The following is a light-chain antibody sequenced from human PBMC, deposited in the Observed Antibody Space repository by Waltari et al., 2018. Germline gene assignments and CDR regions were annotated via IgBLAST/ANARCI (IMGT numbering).Light chain of an antibody. J-gene: IGKJ1*01. Sequence: EIVLTQSPGTLSLSPGERATLSCRASQSVISNYLAWYQQRPGQAPRLLIYGASTRATGIPDRFSGSGSETDFTLTISRLEPEDYAVYYCQQYTVSPRTFGQGTKVEIK. V-gene: IGKV3-20*01. CDR3: QQYTVSPRT. CDR1: QSVISNY. CDR2: GAS.